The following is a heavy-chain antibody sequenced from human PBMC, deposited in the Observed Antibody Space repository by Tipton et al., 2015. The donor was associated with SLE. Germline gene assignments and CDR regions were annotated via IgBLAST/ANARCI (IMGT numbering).Heavy chain of an antibody. CDR2: IYYSGST. CDR3: ASAREYSGCFDY. Sequence: TLSLTCTVSGGSISSSTYYWGWIRQPPGKGLEWIGSIYYSGSTYYNPSLKSRVTISVDTSKNQFSLKLSSVTAADTAVYYCASAREYSGCFDYWGQGTLVTVSS. CDR1: GGSISSSTYY. J-gene: IGHJ4*02. D-gene: IGHD5-12*01. V-gene: IGHV4-39*07.